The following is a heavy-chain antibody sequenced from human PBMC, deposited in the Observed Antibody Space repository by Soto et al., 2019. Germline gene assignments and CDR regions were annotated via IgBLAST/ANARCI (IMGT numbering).Heavy chain of an antibody. CDR2: IKPNSGGT. V-gene: IGHV1-2*02. Sequence: ASVKVSCKASGYTFTGYYMHWVRQAPGQGLEWMGWIKPNSGGTNYEQKFQGRVTMTRDTSISTAYMELSRQRSDDTAVYYCARDRVGYSYGYTPRDYYCYSMDVWGQGTTVTVSS. D-gene: IGHD5-18*01. J-gene: IGHJ6*02. CDR3: ARDRVGYSYGYTPRDYYCYSMDV. CDR1: GYTFTGYY.